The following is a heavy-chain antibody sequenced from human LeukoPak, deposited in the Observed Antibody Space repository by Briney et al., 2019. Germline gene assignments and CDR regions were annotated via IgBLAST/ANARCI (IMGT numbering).Heavy chain of an antibody. V-gene: IGHV3-23*05. CDR3: ANEIRPNDY. CDR2: IDISGDST. D-gene: IGHD4/OR15-4a*01. J-gene: IGHJ4*02. Sequence: GGSLRLSCVVSVFTFSSHAMCWVRQAPGRGLEWVSSIDISGDSTSYADSVKGRFTISRDNSKNTLLLQMDSLRAEDSAIYYCANEIRPNDYWGQGTLVTVSS. CDR1: VFTFSSHA.